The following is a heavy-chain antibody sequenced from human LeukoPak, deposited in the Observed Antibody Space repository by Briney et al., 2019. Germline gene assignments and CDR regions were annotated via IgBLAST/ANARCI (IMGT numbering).Heavy chain of an antibody. CDR1: GFTFSSYS. V-gene: IGHV3-48*01. CDR3: ARESSGCPDY. CDR2: ISSSSGTI. J-gene: IGHJ4*02. D-gene: IGHD6-19*01. Sequence: PGGSLRLSCAASGFTFSSYSMNWVRQAPGKGLEWVSYISSSSGTIYYADSVKGRFTISRDNAKNSLYLQMNSLRAEDTAVYYCARESSGCPDYWGQGTLVTVSS.